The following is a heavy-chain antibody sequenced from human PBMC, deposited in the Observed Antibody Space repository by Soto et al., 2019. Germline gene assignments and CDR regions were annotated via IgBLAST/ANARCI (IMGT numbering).Heavy chain of an antibody. CDR1: GYAYSRYA. D-gene: IGHD1-26*01. CDR2: ISTYNHDT. V-gene: IGHV1-18*01. CDR3: ARDDSGFSGSHYIDYFNY. J-gene: IGHJ4*02. Sequence: ASVKVSCKTSGYAYSRYAITWVRQAPGQGLEWMGWISTYNHDTRYAQKVQGRLSMATDTSAGTVYMQLSSLTSEDTAVYYCARDDSGFSGSHYIDYFNYWGQGALVTVSS.